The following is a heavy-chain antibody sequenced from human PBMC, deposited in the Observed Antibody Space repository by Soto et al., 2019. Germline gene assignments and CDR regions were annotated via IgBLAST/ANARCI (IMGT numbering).Heavy chain of an antibody. D-gene: IGHD3-10*01. CDR2: ISYSGSL. CDR1: GDSMSNDY. J-gene: IGHJ3*02. Sequence: PSETLSLTCTVSGDSMSNDYWTWIRQPPGKGLEWIGYISYSGSLHYNPSLESRVTIFLDTSQKQFSLRLSSVTAADTAVYYCARRYYESDEHRDVFDIWGQGTLVTV. CDR3: ARRYYESDEHRDVFDI. V-gene: IGHV4-59*01.